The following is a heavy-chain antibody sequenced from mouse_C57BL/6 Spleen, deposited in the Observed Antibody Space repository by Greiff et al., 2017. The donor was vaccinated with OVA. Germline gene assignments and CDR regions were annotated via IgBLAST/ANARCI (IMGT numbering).Heavy chain of an antibody. V-gene: IGHV1-69*01. CDR1: GYTFTSYW. J-gene: IGHJ4*01. CDR3: ARGRDGYIPAMDY. D-gene: IGHD2-3*01. CDR2: IDPSDSYT. Sequence: QVQLQQPGAELVMPGASVKLSCKASGYTFTSYWMHWVKQRPGQGLEWIGVIDPSDSYTNYNQKFKGKSTLTVDKSSSTAYMQLSSLTSEDSAVYYCARGRDGYIPAMDYWGQGTSVTVSS.